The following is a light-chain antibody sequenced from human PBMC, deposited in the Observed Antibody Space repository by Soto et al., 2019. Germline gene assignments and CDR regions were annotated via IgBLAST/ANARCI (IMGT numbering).Light chain of an antibody. CDR1: KLGDKY. CDR2: QDS. Sequence: SYELTQPPSVSVSPGQTASITCSGDKLGDKYACCYQQKPGQSPVLVIYQDSKRPSGIPERFSGSNSGNTATLTISGTQAMDEADYYCQAWDSSTGGVFGGGTKVTVL. J-gene: IGLJ2*01. V-gene: IGLV3-1*01. CDR3: QAWDSSTGGV.